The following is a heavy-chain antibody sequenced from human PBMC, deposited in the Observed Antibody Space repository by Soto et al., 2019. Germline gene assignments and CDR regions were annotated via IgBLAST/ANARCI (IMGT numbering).Heavy chain of an antibody. D-gene: IGHD3-3*01. V-gene: IGHV3-23*01. CDR2: ISGSGGST. Sequence: PGGSLRLSCVGSGHTFHNYAMTWVRQAPGKGLEWVSGISGSGGSTYYADSVRGRFTISRDNSKNTLYLQMNSLRAEDTAVYYCAKGWRYDFWSGYSSASPRHYYYYYMDVWGKGTTVTVSS. J-gene: IGHJ6*03. CDR1: GHTFHNYA. CDR3: AKGWRYDFWSGYSSASPRHYYYYYMDV.